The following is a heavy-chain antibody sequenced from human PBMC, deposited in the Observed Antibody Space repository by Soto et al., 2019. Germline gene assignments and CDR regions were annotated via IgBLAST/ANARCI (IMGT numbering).Heavy chain of an antibody. V-gene: IGHV3-23*01. Sequence: GGSLRLSCAASGFTFSYFAMSWVRQAPGKGLEWVSAISGSSGSTYHADSGKGRFTIARDNSRNTLYLQVSSLRAEDTAVYYCAKDRPTTVTTGMDVWGQGTTVTVSS. CDR1: GFTFSYFA. CDR3: AKDRPTTVTTGMDV. D-gene: IGHD4-17*01. CDR2: ISGSSGST. J-gene: IGHJ6*02.